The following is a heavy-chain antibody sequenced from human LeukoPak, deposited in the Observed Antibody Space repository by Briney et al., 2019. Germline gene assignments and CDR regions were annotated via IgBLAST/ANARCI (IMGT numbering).Heavy chain of an antibody. V-gene: IGHV1-2*02. J-gene: IGHJ4*02. CDR2: INPNSGGT. D-gene: IGHD6-13*01. CDR1: GYTFTGYY. CDR3: AREGVAAASETIDY. Sequence: ASVKVSCKASGYTFTGYYMHWVRQAPGQGLEWMGWINPNSGGTNCAQKFQGRVTMTRDTSISTAYMELSRLRSDDTAVYYCAREGVAAASETIDYWGQGTLVTVSS.